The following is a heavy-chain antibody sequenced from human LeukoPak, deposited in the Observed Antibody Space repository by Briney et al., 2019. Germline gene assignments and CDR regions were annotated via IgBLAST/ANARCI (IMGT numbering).Heavy chain of an antibody. D-gene: IGHD2-2*01. CDR2: MNPNSGNT. CDR1: GYTFTSYD. CDR3: ARVYCSSPRCYQDWFAP. V-gene: IGHV1-8*01. Sequence: ASVKVSCKASGYTFTSYDINWVRQATGQGLEWMGWMNPNSGNTGYAQKFQGRVTMTRNTSISTAYMELSSLRSEDTAVYYCARVYCSSPRCYQDWFAPWGQGTLVTVSS. J-gene: IGHJ5*02.